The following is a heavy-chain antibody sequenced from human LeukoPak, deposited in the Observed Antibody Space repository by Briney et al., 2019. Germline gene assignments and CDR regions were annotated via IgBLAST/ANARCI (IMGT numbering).Heavy chain of an antibody. J-gene: IGHJ4*02. Sequence: PGGSLRLSCAASGFTFSSYSMNWVRQAPGKGLEWVSSISSSSSYIYYADSVRGRFTISRDNAKNSLYLQMNSLRAEDTAVYYCATFYYDSSGYGGYYFDYWGQGTLVTVSS. D-gene: IGHD3-22*01. CDR1: GFTFSSYS. CDR3: ATFYYDSSGYGGYYFDY. CDR2: ISSSSSYI. V-gene: IGHV3-21*01.